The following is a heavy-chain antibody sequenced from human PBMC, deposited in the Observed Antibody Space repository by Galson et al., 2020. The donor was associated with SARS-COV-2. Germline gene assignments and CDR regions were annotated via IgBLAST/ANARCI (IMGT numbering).Heavy chain of an antibody. D-gene: IGHD3-3*01. CDR1: GFTFSSYS. CDR2: ISSSSSYI. Sequence: NSGGSLRLSCAASGFTFSSYSMNWVRQAPGKGLEWVSSISSSSSYIYYADSVKGRFTISRDNAKNSLYLQMNSLRAEDTAVYYCARDRQFLEWTNGPFDYWGQGTLVTFSS. V-gene: IGHV3-21*01. CDR3: ARDRQFLEWTNGPFDY. J-gene: IGHJ4*02.